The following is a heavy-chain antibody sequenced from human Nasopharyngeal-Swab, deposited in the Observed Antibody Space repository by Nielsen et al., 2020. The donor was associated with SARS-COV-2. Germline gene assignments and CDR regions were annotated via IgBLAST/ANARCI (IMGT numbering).Heavy chain of an antibody. D-gene: IGHD2-15*01. Sequence: VRQAPGKGLEWVSSISSSSSYIYYADSVKGRFTISRDNAKNSLYLQMNSLRAEDTAVYYCARGVRYCSGGSCYAPGDVWGKGTTVTVSS. CDR3: ARGVRYCSGGSCYAPGDV. CDR2: ISSSSSYI. V-gene: IGHV3-21*04. J-gene: IGHJ6*04.